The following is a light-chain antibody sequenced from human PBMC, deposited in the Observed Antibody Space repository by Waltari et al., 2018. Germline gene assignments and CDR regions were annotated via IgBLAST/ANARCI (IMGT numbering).Light chain of an antibody. V-gene: IGKV1-39*01. CDR2: ATS. Sequence: DIQMTQSPSSLSASVGDRVTISCRESQNISAYLNWYQQKPGKAPKLLIYATSSLQSGVPSRFSGSGSGAHFTLTINSLQPEDFATYYCQQSYTTPRTFGQGTNLEI. J-gene: IGKJ2*01. CDR3: QQSYTTPRT. CDR1: QNISAY.